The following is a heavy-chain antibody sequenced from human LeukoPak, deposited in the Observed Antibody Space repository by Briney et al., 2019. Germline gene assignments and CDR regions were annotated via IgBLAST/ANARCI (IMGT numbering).Heavy chain of an antibody. Sequence: GASVKVSCKASGGTFSSYAISWVRQAPGRGLERMGGIIPIFGTANYAQKFQGRVTITADESTSTAYMELSSLRSEDTAVYYCASEPRGNYYYGMDVWGQGTTVTVSS. CDR1: GGTFSSYA. J-gene: IGHJ6*02. V-gene: IGHV1-69*13. CDR3: ASEPRGNYYYGMDV. CDR2: IIPIFGTA.